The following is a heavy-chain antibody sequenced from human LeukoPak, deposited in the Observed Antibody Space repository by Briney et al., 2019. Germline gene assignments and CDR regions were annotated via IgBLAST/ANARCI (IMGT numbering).Heavy chain of an antibody. CDR2: INHSGST. D-gene: IGHD3-3*01. CDR1: GGSFSGYY. CDR3: ARVGPGTYYDFWSGYLSVDWFDP. V-gene: IGHV4-34*01. Sequence: SETLSLTCAAYGGSFSGYYWSWIRQPPGKGLEWIGEINHSGSTNYNPSLKSRVTISVDTSKNQFSLKLSSVTAADTAVYYCARVGPGTYYDFWSGYLSVDWFDPWGQGTLVTVSS. J-gene: IGHJ5*02.